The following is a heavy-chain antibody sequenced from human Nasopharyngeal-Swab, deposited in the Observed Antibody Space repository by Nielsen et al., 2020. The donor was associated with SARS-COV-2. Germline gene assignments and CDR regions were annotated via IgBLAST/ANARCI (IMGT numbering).Heavy chain of an antibody. CDR1: GYTFTSYY. Sequence: ASVKVSCKASGYTFTSYYMHWVRQAPGQGLEWMGIINPSGGSTSYAQKFQGRVTMTRDTSTSTAYMELRSLRSDDTAVYYCAREARGYSGYETNNDAFDIWGQGTMVTVSS. J-gene: IGHJ3*02. CDR3: AREARGYSGYETNNDAFDI. V-gene: IGHV1-46*01. CDR2: INPSGGST. D-gene: IGHD5-12*01.